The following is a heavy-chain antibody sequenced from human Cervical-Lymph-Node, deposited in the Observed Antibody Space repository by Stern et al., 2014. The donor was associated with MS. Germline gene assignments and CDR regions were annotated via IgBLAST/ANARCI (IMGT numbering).Heavy chain of an antibody. Sequence: QLQLQESGPGLVKPSETLSLTCSVSGDFINSYYWTWIRQPPGKGLEWIGYIYHSGSTNYNPSLKRRVTMSVDTSKNQFSLKLNSVTAADTAVYYCARDRDSDGYNSYFDSWGQGTLVTVSS. D-gene: IGHD5-24*01. CDR1: GDFINSYY. J-gene: IGHJ4*02. CDR3: ARDRDSDGYNSYFDS. V-gene: IGHV4-59*01. CDR2: IYHSGST.